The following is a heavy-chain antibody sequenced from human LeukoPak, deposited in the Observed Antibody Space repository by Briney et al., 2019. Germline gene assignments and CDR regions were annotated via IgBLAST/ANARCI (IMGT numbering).Heavy chain of an antibody. CDR1: GGSISSSNW. J-gene: IGHJ6*03. CDR2: IYHSGST. V-gene: IGHV4-4*02. Sequence: PSGTLSLTCAVSGGSISSSNWWSWVRQPPGKGLEWIGEIYHSGSTNYNPSLKSRVTISVDKSKNQFFPKLSSVTAADTAVYYCARAVAASPGYCMDVWGKGTKVTVSS. CDR3: ARAVAASPGYCMDV. D-gene: IGHD6-13*01.